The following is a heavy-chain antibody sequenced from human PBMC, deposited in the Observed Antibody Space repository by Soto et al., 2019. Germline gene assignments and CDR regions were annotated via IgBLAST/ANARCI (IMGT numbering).Heavy chain of an antibody. V-gene: IGHV3-33*01. CDR3: ARPDYGDYEFYFDY. CDR1: GFAFSSYG. Sequence: GGSLRLSCAASGFAFSSYGMHWVRQAPGKGLEWVAVIWYDGSNKYYADSVKGRFTISRDNSKNTLYLQMNSLRAEDTAVYYCARPDYGDYEFYFDYWGQGTLVTVSS. D-gene: IGHD4-17*01. J-gene: IGHJ4*02. CDR2: IWYDGSNK.